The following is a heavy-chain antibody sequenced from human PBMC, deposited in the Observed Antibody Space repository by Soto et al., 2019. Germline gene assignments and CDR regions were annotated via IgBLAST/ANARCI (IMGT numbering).Heavy chain of an antibody. J-gene: IGHJ6*02. CDR1: GGSISSSSYY. Sequence: QLQLQESGPGLVKPSETLSLTCTVSGGSISSSSYYWGWIRQPPGKGLEWIGSIYYSGSTYYNPSLKSRVTISVDTSKNQFSLKLSSVTAADTAVYYCARHSREESGYYGMDVWGQGTTVTVSS. CDR3: ARHSREESGYYGMDV. V-gene: IGHV4-39*01. D-gene: IGHD2-2*01. CDR2: IYYSGST.